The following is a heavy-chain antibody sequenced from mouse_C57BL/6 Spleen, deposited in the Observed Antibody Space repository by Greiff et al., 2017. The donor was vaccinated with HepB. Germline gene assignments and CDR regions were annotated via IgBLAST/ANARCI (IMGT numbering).Heavy chain of an antibody. Sequence: EVQLVESGGGLVKPGGSLKLSCAASGFTFSDYGMHWVRQAPEKGLEWVAYISSGCSTIYYADTVKGRFTISRDNAKNTLFLHMTSRRSEDTAMYYCARGAGTRRYVDYWGQGTTLTVSS. J-gene: IGHJ2*01. CDR1: GFTFSDYG. D-gene: IGHD3-1*01. V-gene: IGHV5-17*01. CDR2: ISSGCSTI. CDR3: ARGAGTRRYVDY.